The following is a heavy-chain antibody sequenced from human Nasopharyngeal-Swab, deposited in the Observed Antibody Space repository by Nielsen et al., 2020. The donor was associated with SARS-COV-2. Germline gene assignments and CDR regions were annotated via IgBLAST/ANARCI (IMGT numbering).Heavy chain of an antibody. CDR2: FDPEDGET. J-gene: IGHJ6*02. CDR3: AREGEPGGFFYYGMDV. CDR1: GYTLTELS. V-gene: IGHV1-24*01. Sequence: ASVKVSCKVSGYTLTELSMHWVRQAPGKGLEWMGGFDPEDGETIYAQKFQGRVTMTRDTSTSTVYMELSSLRSEDTAVYYCAREGEPGGFFYYGMDVWGQGTTVTVSS. D-gene: IGHD3-10*01.